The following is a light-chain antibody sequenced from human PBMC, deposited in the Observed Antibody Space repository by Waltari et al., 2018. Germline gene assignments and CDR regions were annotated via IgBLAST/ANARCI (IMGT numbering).Light chain of an antibody. CDR2: KVS. CDR1: QSLVYSDGNIY. CDR3: MQGTNWPQS. J-gene: IGKJ2*03. V-gene: IGKV2-30*01. Sequence: DVVMTQSPLSLPVTLGQPASISCRSSQSLVYSDGNIYLNWFQQRPGQSPRRLMYKVSRRDSGVPDRFSGSGSGTDFTLRISRAEAEDVGLYFCMQGTNWPQSFGQGTKLEIK.